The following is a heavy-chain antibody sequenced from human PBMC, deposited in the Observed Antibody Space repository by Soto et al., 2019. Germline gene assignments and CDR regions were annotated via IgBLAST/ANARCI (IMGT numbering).Heavy chain of an antibody. J-gene: IGHJ4*02. CDR1: EFTFSNYA. CDR2: ISYGGGTT. D-gene: IGHD3-22*01. V-gene: IGHV3-23*01. CDR3: AKNPGYYYDSTGYDFDS. Sequence: QPGGSLRLSCAASEFTFSNYAMSWVRQAPGKGLEWVSAISYGGGTTYYADSVKGRFTISRDNSKNTLYLQMNSLRAEDTAVYYCAKNPGYYYDSTGYDFDSWGQGTLVTVSS.